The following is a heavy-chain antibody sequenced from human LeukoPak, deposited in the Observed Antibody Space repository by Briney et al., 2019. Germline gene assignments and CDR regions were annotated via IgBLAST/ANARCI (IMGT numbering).Heavy chain of an antibody. CDR1: SGLFSGYY. J-gene: IGHJ6*03. CDR2: INQSGST. D-gene: IGHD3-10*01. CDR3: ARLAVRGLILGYYYNMDV. Sequence: SETLSLTCEISSGLFSGYYWSWIRQAPGKGLEWIGEINQSGSTNNNPSLKSRVTMSVDTSKKQISLKLNSVTAADTAVYYCARLAVRGLILGYYYNMDVWGEGTTVTISS. V-gene: IGHV4-34*01.